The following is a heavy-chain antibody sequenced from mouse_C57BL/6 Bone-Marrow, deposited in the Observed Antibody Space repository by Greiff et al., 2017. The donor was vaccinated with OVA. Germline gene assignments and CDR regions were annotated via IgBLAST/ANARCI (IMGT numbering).Heavy chain of an antibody. CDR1: GYTFTDYE. CDR2: IDPETGGT. D-gene: IGHD2-4*01. CDR3: TDGLREVYYYAMDY. J-gene: IGHJ4*01. V-gene: IGHV1-15*01. Sequence: VQLQQSGAELVRPGASVTLSCKASGYTFTDYEMHWVKQTPVHGLEWIGAIDPETGGTAYNQKFKGKAILTADKSSSTAYMELRSLTSEDSAVYYSTDGLREVYYYAMDYWGQGTSVTVSS.